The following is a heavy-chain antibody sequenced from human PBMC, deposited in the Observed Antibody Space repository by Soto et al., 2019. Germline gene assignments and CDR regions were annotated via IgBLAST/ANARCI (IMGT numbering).Heavy chain of an antibody. V-gene: IGHV3-74*01. CDR1: GFTFSSYW. D-gene: IGHD4-17*01. Sequence: EVQLVESGGGLVQPGGSLRLSCAASGFTFSSYWMHWVRQAPGKGLVWVSRINSDGSSTSYADSVKGRFTISRDNAKNTLYLQMNSRGAEDTAVYYCARDPVEAGDSIDYWGQGTLVTVSS. CDR3: ARDPVEAGDSIDY. J-gene: IGHJ4*02. CDR2: INSDGSST.